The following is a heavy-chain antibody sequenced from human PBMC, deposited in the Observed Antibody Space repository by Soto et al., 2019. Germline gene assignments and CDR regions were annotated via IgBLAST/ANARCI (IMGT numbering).Heavy chain of an antibody. J-gene: IGHJ6*02. D-gene: IGHD3-10*01. CDR2: INPNSGGT. CDR3: ARDGGSFYGPGPHYYYYYGMDV. CDR1: GYTFTGYY. Sequence: QVQLVQSGAEVKKPGASVKVSCKASGYTFTGYYMHWVRQAPGQGLEWMGWINPNSGGTNYAQKLQGWVTMPRDTSISTAYMELGRLRSDDTAVYYCARDGGSFYGPGPHYYYYYGMDVWGQGTTVTVSS. V-gene: IGHV1-2*04.